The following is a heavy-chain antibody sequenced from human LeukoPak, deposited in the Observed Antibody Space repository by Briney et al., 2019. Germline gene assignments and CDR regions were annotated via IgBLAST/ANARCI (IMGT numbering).Heavy chain of an antibody. CDR2: IIPIFGTA. J-gene: IGHJ5*02. CDR3: ARGGRVPAAISWFDP. CDR1: GYTFSGYY. V-gene: IGHV1-69*13. Sequence: ASLKVSCKASGYTFSGYYMHWVRQAPGQGLEWMGGIIPIFGTANYAQKFQGRVTITADESTSSAYMELSSLRSEDTAVYYCARGGRVPAAISWFDPWGQGTLVTVS. D-gene: IGHD2-2*01.